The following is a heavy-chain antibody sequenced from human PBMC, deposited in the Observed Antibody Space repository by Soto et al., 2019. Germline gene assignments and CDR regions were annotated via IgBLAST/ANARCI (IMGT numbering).Heavy chain of an antibody. D-gene: IGHD3-22*01. CDR2: IFYTGNS. CDR3: ASAALYDSRCQYYGGPEAFDI. V-gene: IGHV4-61*01. Sequence: SETLSLTCTVSGDSVSSGSYYWSWIRQTPGKGLEWIGYIFYTGNSNYNPSLKSRVTISTDTSRNQFSLRLSSVTAADTAVYYCASAALYDSRCQYYGGPEAFDIWGQGTKVT. CDR1: GDSVSSGSYY. J-gene: IGHJ3*02.